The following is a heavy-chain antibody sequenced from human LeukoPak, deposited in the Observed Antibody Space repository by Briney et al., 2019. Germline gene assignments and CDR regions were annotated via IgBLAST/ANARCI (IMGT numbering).Heavy chain of an antibody. CDR1: GYTFTSYD. D-gene: IGHD6-13*01. J-gene: IGHJ5*02. V-gene: IGHV1-8*03. Sequence: ASVKVSCKASGYTFTSYDINWVRQATGQGLEWMGWMNPNSGNTGYAQKFQGRVTITRNTSISTAYMELSSLRSEDTAVYYCAREGRAAAGTGNWFDPWGQGTLVTVSS. CDR2: MNPNSGNT. CDR3: AREGRAAAGTGNWFDP.